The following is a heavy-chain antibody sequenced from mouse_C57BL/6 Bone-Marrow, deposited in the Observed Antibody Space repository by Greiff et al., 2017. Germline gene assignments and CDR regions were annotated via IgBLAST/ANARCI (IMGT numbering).Heavy chain of an antibody. J-gene: IGHJ3*01. D-gene: IGHD2-2*01. CDR2: IFPGSGST. V-gene: IGHV1-75*01. CDR1: GYTFTDYY. Sequence: QVQLKESGPELVKPGASVKISCKASGYTFTDYYINWVKQRPGQGLDWIGWIFPGSGSTYYNEKFKGKATLTVDKSSSTAYMLLSSLTSEDSAVYFCAREGGYGWFAYWGQGTLVTVSA. CDR3: AREGGYGWFAY.